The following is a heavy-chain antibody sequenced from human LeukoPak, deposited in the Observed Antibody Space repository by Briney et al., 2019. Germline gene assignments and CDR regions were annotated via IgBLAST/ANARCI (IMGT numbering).Heavy chain of an antibody. CDR3: ARVPSIRYNYYGMDV. J-gene: IGHJ6*04. CDR2: INHSGST. CDR1: GGSFSGYY. V-gene: IGHV4-34*01. D-gene: IGHD1-1*01. Sequence: SETLSLTCAVYGGSFSGYYWSWIRQPPGKGLEWIGEINHSGSTNYNPSLKSRVTISVDMSKSQLSLTLTSVTAADTAVYYCARVPSIRYNYYGMDVWGKGTTVTVSS.